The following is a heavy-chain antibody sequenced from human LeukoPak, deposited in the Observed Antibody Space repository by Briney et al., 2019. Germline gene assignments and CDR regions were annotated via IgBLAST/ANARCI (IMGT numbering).Heavy chain of an antibody. V-gene: IGHV3-23*01. J-gene: IGHJ4*02. D-gene: IGHD5-24*01. CDR3: AKGRGWLQFFDY. CDR2: ISPNGVIT. Sequence: GGSLRLSCAASGFTFSSHGMNWVRQAPGKGLEWVSGISPNGVITYYADSVKGRFTIARDNSKNTLYLQMNSLRAEDTAVYFCAKGRGWLQFFDYWGQGTLVTVSS. CDR1: GFTFSSHG.